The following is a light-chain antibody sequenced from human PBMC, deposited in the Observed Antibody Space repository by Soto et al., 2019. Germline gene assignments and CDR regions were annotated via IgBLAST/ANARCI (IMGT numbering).Light chain of an antibody. Sequence: QSVLPKPASVSGSPGQSITISCTGTSSDVGGYNYVSWYQQHPGKAPKLMIYEVSNRPSGVSNRFSGSKSGNTASLTISGLQAEDEADYYCSSYTSSIYVFGTGTKVTVL. CDR1: SSDVGGYNY. V-gene: IGLV2-14*01. J-gene: IGLJ1*01. CDR2: EVS. CDR3: SSYTSSIYV.